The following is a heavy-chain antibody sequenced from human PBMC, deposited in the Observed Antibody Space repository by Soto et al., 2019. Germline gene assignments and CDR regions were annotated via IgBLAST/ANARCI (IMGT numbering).Heavy chain of an antibody. CDR1: GDRVSSNSAA. V-gene: IGHV6-1*01. CDR3: AREGAIAVARNYGMDV. D-gene: IGHD6-19*01. CDR2: TYYRSKWYN. Sequence: SQTLSLTCAISGDRVSSNSAAWNWIRQSPSRGLEWLGRTYYRSKWYNDYAVSVISRITFEPDTSKNQFSLQLNSVTPEDTAVYYCAREGAIAVARNYGMDVWGQGTTVTVSS. J-gene: IGHJ6*02.